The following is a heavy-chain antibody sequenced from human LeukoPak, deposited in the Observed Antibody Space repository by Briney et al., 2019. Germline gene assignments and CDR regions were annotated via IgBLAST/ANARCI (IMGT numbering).Heavy chain of an antibody. CDR1: GGSISSGDYY. CDR2: IYYSGST. V-gene: IGHV4-30-4*01. CDR3: ARSFGGITMVRGDTDP. D-gene: IGHD3-10*01. J-gene: IGHJ5*02. Sequence: SETLSLTCTVSGGSISSGDYYWSWIRQPPGKGLEWIGYIYYSGSTYYNPSLKSRVTISVDTSKNQFSLKLSSVTAADTAVYYCARSFGGITMVRGDTDPWGQGTLVTVSS.